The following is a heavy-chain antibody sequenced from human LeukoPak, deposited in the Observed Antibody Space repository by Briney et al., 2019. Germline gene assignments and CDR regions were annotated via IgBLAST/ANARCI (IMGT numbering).Heavy chain of an antibody. J-gene: IGHJ4*02. CDR1: AFTFSTYS. Sequence: PGGSLRLSCAASAFTFSTYSMNWVRQALGKGLQWVSYISSSGSAIYYADSVKGRFTISRDNAKSSLYLQMNSLRAEDTAAYYCAGGTRDSGLKWGPGTSVTVSS. V-gene: IGHV3-48*04. CDR3: AGGTRDSGLK. CDR2: ISSSGSAI. D-gene: IGHD6-19*01.